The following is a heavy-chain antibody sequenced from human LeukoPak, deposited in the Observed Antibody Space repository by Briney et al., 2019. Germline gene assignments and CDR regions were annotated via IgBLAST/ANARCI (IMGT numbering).Heavy chain of an antibody. D-gene: IGHD3-10*01. V-gene: IGHV1-69*01. Sequence: SVKVSCKASGGTFSSYAISWVRQAPGQGLEWMGGIIPIFGTANYARKFQGRVTITADESTSTAYMELSSLRSEDTAVYYCARGSWFGEFPFDYWGQGTLVTVSS. CDR3: ARGSWFGEFPFDY. CDR2: IIPIFGTA. CDR1: GGTFSSYA. J-gene: IGHJ4*02.